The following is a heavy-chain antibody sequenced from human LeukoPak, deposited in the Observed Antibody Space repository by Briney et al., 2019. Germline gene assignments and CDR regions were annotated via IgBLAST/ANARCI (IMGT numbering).Heavy chain of an antibody. CDR1: GYTFTGYH. CDR2: INPNSGDT. D-gene: IGHD2-2*01. J-gene: IGHJ4*02. CDR3: ARDYCSSTSCLFDH. V-gene: IGHV1-2*06. Sequence: ASVKVSCKASGYTFTGYHMHWVRQAPGQGLEWMGRINPNSGDTNYAQKFQGRVTMTRDTSISTAYMELSRLRSDDTAVYYCARDYCSSTSCLFDHWGQGTLVTVSS.